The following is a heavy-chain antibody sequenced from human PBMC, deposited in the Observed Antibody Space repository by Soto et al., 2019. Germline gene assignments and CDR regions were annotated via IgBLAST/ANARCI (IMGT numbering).Heavy chain of an antibody. Sequence: GGSLRLSCAASGFTFSSYAMSWVRQAPGKGLEWVSAISGSGGSTYYADSVKGRFTIARDNSKNTLYLQRNSLRAEDTAVYSCAKDRTAITIFGVVIPDGFDIGGQGTMVTVS. D-gene: IGHD3-3*01. CDR3: AKDRTAITIFGVVIPDGFDI. CDR2: ISGSGGST. CDR1: GFTFSSYA. V-gene: IGHV3-23*01. J-gene: IGHJ3*02.